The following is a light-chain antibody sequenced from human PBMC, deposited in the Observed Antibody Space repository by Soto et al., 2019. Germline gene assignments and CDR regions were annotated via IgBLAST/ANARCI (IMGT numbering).Light chain of an antibody. CDR3: QQYKNWPPFT. Sequence: EIVMTQSPATLSVSPGERVTLSCRASQSVSRSLAWYQQKPGQAPRLLIHGASTRATGIPARFSGSGSGTEFTLTISSLQSEDFAVYYCQQYKNWPPFTFGPGTKVDIK. J-gene: IGKJ3*01. CDR2: GAS. V-gene: IGKV3-15*01. CDR1: QSVSRS.